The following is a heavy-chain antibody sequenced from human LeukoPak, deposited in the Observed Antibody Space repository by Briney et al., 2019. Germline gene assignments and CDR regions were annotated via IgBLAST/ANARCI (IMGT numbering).Heavy chain of an antibody. CDR1: GFTFSSNA. CDR3: ARGGITPRRFDP. CDR2: ISANGART. J-gene: IGHJ5*02. V-gene: IGHV3-23*01. D-gene: IGHD6-6*01. Sequence: GRSRRLASAVDGFTFSSNAIGWVRHVPGDWLEWVTAISANGARTYYADSVTGRFTIPRGNSKITLYLQMNSLRVKDTAVYDCARGGITPRRFDPWGQGTLVTVSS.